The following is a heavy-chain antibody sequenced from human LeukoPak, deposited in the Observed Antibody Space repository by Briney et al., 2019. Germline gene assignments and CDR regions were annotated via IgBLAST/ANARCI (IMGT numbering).Heavy chain of an antibody. D-gene: IGHD2-2*01. J-gene: IGHJ3*02. CDR3: ARHFGGSTSHAFDI. Sequence: PGESLKISCEGSGYSFTSYWISWVRQMPGKGLEWMGLIYPGDSDARYSPSFQGQVTISADKSITTAYLQWSSLKASDTAMYYCARHFGGSTSHAFDIWGQGTMVTVSS. CDR2: IYPGDSDA. CDR1: GYSFTSYW. V-gene: IGHV5-51*01.